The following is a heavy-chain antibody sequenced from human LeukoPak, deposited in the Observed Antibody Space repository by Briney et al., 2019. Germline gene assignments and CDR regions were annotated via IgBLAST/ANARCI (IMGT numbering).Heavy chain of an antibody. V-gene: IGHV1-2*02. J-gene: IGHJ6*02. CDR1: GYSFTGHF. CDR3: ARVIAAAGEIYYYYGMDV. CDR2: INPNSGGT. Sequence: ASMKVSCKASGYSFTGHFMHWVRQAPGQGLEWMGWINPNSGGTNYVQKFQDRVTMTRDTSINTAYMELSSLRSDDTAVYYCARVIAAAGEIYYYYGMDVWGQGTTVTVSS. D-gene: IGHD6-13*01.